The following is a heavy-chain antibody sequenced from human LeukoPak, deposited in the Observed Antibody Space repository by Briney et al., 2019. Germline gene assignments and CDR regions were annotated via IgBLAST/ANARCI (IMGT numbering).Heavy chain of an antibody. V-gene: IGHV3-23*01. D-gene: IGHD5-12*01. CDR2: ISGSGGST. Sequence: GGSLRLSCEASGFTLNSYWMSWVRQAPGKGLEWVSGISGSGGSTYYADSVKGRFTISRDNSKNTLYLQMNSLRAEDTAVYYCAKETIVALYYFDYWGQGTLVTVSS. CDR1: GFTLNSYW. J-gene: IGHJ4*02. CDR3: AKETIVALYYFDY.